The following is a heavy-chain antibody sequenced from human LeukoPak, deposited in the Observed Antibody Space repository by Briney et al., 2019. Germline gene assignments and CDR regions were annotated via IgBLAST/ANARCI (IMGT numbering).Heavy chain of an antibody. D-gene: IGHD2-8*01. CDR1: GFTFSSYG. CDR3: AKGTIAGDYFDY. CDR2: ISESGRST. J-gene: IGHJ4*02. Sequence: GGSLRLSCAASGFTFSSYGMSWVRQAPGKGLEWVSTISESGRSTYYADSVQGRFIISRDNSKNTLYLQMNSLRAEDTAVYYCAKGTIAGDYFDYWGQGTLVTVSS. V-gene: IGHV3-23*01.